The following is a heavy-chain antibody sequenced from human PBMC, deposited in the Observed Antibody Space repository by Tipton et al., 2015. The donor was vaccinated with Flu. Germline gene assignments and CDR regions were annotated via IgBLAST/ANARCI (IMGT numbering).Heavy chain of an antibody. V-gene: IGHV4-39*07. CDR2: IYYSGST. CDR1: GGSISGSSYY. D-gene: IGHD2-21*02. CDR3: ARDPIGGVTDKDAFDI. Sequence: TLSLTCTVSGGSISGSSYYWGWIRQPPGKGPEWIGSIYYSGSTYYNPSLKSRVTISVDTSKNQFSLKLSSVTAADTAVYYCARDPIGGVTDKDAFDIWGQGTMVTVSS. J-gene: IGHJ3*02.